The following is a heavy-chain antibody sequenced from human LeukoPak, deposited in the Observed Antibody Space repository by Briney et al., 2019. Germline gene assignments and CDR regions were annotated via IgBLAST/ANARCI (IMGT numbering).Heavy chain of an antibody. V-gene: IGHV3-7*03. Sequence: GGSLRLSCAASGFTFSSYWMSWVRQAPGKGLEWVANIKQDGSEKYYEDSVKGRFTISRDNAKNSLYLQMNSLRAEDTAVYYCARGIVVVPAALFDPWGQGTLVTVSS. J-gene: IGHJ5*02. D-gene: IGHD2-2*01. CDR2: IKQDGSEK. CDR3: ARGIVVVPAALFDP. CDR1: GFTFSSYW.